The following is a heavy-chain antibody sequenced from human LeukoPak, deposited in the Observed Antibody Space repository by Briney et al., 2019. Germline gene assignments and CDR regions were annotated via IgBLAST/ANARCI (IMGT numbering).Heavy chain of an antibody. D-gene: IGHD2-21*01. Sequence: GGSLRLSCAASGFTFSNVWMSWVRQVPGKGLEWVGRIRRKTDGETTDHAAPVKGRFTISRDDSKNTLYLQMNSLKTEDTAVYYCVTDLVIKGCFDYWGQGALVTVSS. CDR1: GFTFSNVW. CDR2: IRRKTDGETT. V-gene: IGHV3-15*01. CDR3: VTDLVIKGCFDY. J-gene: IGHJ4*02.